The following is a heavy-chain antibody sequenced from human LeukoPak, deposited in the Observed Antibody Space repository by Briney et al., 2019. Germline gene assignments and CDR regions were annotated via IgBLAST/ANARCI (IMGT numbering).Heavy chain of an antibody. CDR1: GFTFSSYA. D-gene: IGHD5-12*01. J-gene: IGHJ2*01. V-gene: IGHV3-23*01. CDR3: AEDRVAHFFYWYFDL. Sequence: PGGSLRLSCAASGFTFSSYAMSWVRQAPGKGLEWVSGISGSGGSTLYADSVKGRFTISRDNSKKTVHLQMNSLRAEDTAVYYCAEDRVAHFFYWYFDLWGRGTLVTVSS. CDR2: ISGSGGST.